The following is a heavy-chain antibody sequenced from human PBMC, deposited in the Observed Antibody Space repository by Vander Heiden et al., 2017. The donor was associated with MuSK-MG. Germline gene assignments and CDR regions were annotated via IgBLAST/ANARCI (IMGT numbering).Heavy chain of an antibody. CDR2: LNEDGREK. CDR3: AGRIFDI. Sequence: QLVESGGGLVQPGGSLRLSCAASGFTFSNYWMSWVRQAPGKGLQWVANLNEDGREKYYLDSVKGRFTISRDNAKRSLYMKMNSLRAEDTAGYYCAGRIFDIWGQGTMVTL. V-gene: IGHV3-7*01. J-gene: IGHJ3*02. CDR1: GFTFSNYW.